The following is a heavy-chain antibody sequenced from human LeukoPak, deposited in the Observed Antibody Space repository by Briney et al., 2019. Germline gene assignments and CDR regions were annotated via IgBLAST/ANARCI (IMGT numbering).Heavy chain of an antibody. CDR3: AKVLDLFGHGDSTDY. CDR2: ISGSGGST. D-gene: IGHD4-17*01. Sequence: PGGSLRLSCAASGFTFSSYAMSWVRQAPGKGLEWVSAISGSGGSTYYADSVKGRFTISRDNSKNTLYLQMNSLRAEDTAVYYCAKVLDLFGHGDSTDYWGQGTLVTVSS. J-gene: IGHJ4*02. CDR1: GFTFSSYA. V-gene: IGHV3-23*01.